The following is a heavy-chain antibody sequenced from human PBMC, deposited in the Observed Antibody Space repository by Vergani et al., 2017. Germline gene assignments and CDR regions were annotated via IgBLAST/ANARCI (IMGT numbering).Heavy chain of an antibody. CDR1: GFNFKTYA. CDR2: ISGGGGST. CDR3: ARGLEGPDDRAWFDT. D-gene: IGHD3-22*01. V-gene: IGHV3-23*01. J-gene: IGHJ5*01. Sequence: EVQLLESGGGLVQPGGSLRLSCSASGFNFKTYAMAWVRQTPGKGLECVSTISGGGGSTCYADSVKGRFTISRDNSKNTLYLQMTNLRVEDTAMFYCARGLEGPDDRAWFDTWGLGTLGTGSS.